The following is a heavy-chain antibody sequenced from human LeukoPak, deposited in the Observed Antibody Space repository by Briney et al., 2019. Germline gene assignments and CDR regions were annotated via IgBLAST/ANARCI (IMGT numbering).Heavy chain of an antibody. D-gene: IGHD3-16*01. CDR1: GFTFSSYG. J-gene: IGHJ4*02. CDR3: VRDETSSGLGSCDY. CDR2: IRYDGSNK. Sequence: GGSLRLSCAASGFTFSSYGMHWVRQAPGKGLEWVAFIRYDGSNKYYADSVKGRFTISRDNSKNTLYLQMNSLRAEDTAVYYCVRDETSSGLGSCDYWGQGTLATVSS. V-gene: IGHV3-30*02.